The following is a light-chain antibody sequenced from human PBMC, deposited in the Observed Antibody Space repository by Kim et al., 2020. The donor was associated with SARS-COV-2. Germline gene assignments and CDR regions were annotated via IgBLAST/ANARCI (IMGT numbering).Light chain of an antibody. CDR2: GAS. CDR1: QTIGNY. J-gene: IGKJ1*01. V-gene: IGKV1-39*01. Sequence: SVGDRVTITCRESQTIGNYLSWYQQKAGRAPKLLIYGASNLQSGVPSRFSGSGYGTDFTLTISSLQPEDFSTYYCQQSYKTPPWTFGQGTKVDIK. CDR3: QQSYKTPPWT.